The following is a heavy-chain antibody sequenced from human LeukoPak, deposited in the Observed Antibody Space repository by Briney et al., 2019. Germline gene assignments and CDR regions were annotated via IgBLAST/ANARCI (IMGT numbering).Heavy chain of an antibody. J-gene: IGHJ4*02. D-gene: IGHD6-19*01. CDR3: ARETSLAGFASGLGFNY. Sequence: SETLSLTCTVSGASISSWYWSWIRQPPGKGLEWVGYIYGSGNTNYNPSLKSRVTMSIDTSKNQFSLMLTSVTAADTATYYCARETSLAGFASGLGFNYWGQGILVTVSS. CDR2: IYGSGNT. V-gene: IGHV4-59*01. CDR1: GASISSWY.